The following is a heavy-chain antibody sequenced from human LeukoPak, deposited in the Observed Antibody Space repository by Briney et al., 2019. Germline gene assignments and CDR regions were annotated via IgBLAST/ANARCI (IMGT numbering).Heavy chain of an antibody. CDR2: INTNTGNP. J-gene: IGHJ6*02. Sequence: ASVKVSCKASGYTFTSYAMNWVRQAPGQGLEWMGWINTNTGNPTYAQGFTGRFVFSLDTSVSTAYLQISSLKAEDTAVYYCARGKQWLVPLYYYYGMDVWGQGTTVTASS. CDR3: ARGKQWLVPLYYYYGMDV. D-gene: IGHD6-19*01. V-gene: IGHV7-4-1*02. CDR1: GYTFTSYA.